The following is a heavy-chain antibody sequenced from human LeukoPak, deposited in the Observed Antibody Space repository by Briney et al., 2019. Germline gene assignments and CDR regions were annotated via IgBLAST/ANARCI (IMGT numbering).Heavy chain of an antibody. Sequence: GGSLRLSCAASGFTFSDYYMSWIRQAPGKGLEWVSYISSSSSYTNYADSVKGRFTISRDNAKNSLYLQMNGLRAEDTAVYYCARALGGECFDYWGQGTLVTVSS. CDR3: ARALGGECFDY. J-gene: IGHJ4*02. CDR2: ISSSSSYT. CDR1: GFTFSDYY. V-gene: IGHV3-11*06. D-gene: IGHD2-21*01.